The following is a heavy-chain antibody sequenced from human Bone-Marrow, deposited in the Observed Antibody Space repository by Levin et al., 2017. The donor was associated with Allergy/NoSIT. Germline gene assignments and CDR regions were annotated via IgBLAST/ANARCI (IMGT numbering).Heavy chain of an antibody. CDR2: ISYDGSSK. Sequence: GGSLRLSCAASGFTFNSYDMHWVRQAPGKGLEWLSIISYDGSSKFYAESVRGRFTVSRDSFKNTLLLQMNDLRLEDTAVYFCARPQLDYHGSGSDYGVDLWGQGTTVTVSS. CDR3: ARPQLDYHGSGSDYGVDL. D-gene: IGHD3-10*01. CDR1: GFTFNSYD. V-gene: IGHV3-30-3*01. J-gene: IGHJ6*02.